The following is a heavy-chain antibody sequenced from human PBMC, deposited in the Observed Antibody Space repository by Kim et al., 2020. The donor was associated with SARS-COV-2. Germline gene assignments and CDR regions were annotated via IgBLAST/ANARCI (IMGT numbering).Heavy chain of an antibody. CDR3: ARGGKGTMVRAGGAFDI. CDR2: INHSGST. CDR1: GGSFSGYY. Sequence: SETLSLTCAVYGGSFSGYYWSWIRQPPGKGLEWIGEINHSGSTNYNPSLKSRVTISVDTSKNQFSLKLSSVTAADTAVYYCARGGKGTMVRAGGAFDIWGQGAMVSVSS. D-gene: IGHD3-10*01. J-gene: IGHJ3*02. V-gene: IGHV4-34*01.